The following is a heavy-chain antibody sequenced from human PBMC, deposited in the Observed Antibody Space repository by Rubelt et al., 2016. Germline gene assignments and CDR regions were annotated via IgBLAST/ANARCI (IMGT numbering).Heavy chain of an antibody. D-gene: IGHD6-6*01. Sequence: QVQLQQWGAGLVKPSETLSLTCAVYGGSFSGYSWTWIRQPPGKGLEWLGEIDHSGNTDYIPSLKSRVSISVDTSKKQISLERGSVTAADTAVYYCARDARNYDYGMDVWGQGTTVTVSS. CDR3: ARDARNYDYGMDV. V-gene: IGHV4-34*01. CDR2: IDHSGNT. J-gene: IGHJ6*02. CDR1: GGSFSGYS.